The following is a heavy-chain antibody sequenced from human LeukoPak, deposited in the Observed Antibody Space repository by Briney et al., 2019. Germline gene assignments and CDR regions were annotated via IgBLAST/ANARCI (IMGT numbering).Heavy chain of an antibody. J-gene: IGHJ4*02. V-gene: IGHV3-23*01. CDR2: ISGGGGGT. Sequence: GGSLRLSCAASGFTFSSYAMNWVRQAPGKGLEWVSAISGGGGGTYYADSVKGRFTISRDNAKNSLYLQMNSLRADDTAIYYCARDKIVGPTTLDYWGQGTLVTVSS. D-gene: IGHD1-26*01. CDR1: GFTFSSYA. CDR3: ARDKIVGPTTLDY.